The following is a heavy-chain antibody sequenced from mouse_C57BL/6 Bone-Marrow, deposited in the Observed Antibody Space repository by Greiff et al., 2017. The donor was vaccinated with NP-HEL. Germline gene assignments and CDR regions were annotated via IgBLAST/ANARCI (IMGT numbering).Heavy chain of an antibody. D-gene: IGHD1-1*01. CDR1: GYTFTSYW. V-gene: IGHV1-64*01. Sequence: QVQLQQPGAELVKPGASVKLSCKASGYTFTSYWMHWVKQRPGQGLEWIGMIHPNSGSTNYNEKFKSKATLTVDKSSSTAYMQLSSLTSEDSAVYYCARSGTTVVAYYYAMDYWGQGTSVTVSS. CDR2: IHPNSGST. J-gene: IGHJ4*01. CDR3: ARSGTTVVAYYYAMDY.